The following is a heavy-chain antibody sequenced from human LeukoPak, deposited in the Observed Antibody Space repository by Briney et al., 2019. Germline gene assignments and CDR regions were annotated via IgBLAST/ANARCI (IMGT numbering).Heavy chain of an antibody. D-gene: IGHD3-22*01. CDR3: ARVYYYDSSGYYFNDY. CDR2: INPNSGNT. J-gene: IGHJ4*02. V-gene: IGHV1-8*02. CDR1: GYTFTGYY. Sequence: ASVKVSCKASGYTFTGYYMHWVRQAPGQGLEWMGWINPNSGNTGYAQKFQGRVTMTRNTSISTAYMELSSLRSENTAVYYCARVYYYDSSGYYFNDYWGQGTLVTVSS.